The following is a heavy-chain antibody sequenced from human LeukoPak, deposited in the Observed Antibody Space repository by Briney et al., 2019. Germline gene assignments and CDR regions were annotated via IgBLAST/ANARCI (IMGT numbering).Heavy chain of an antibody. CDR3: VREGYYYFDY. Sequence: QPGGSLRLSCAASGFIVSSNYMTWVRQAPGKGLEWVSVIYTGGSTYYADSVKGRFTISRDTSKNTLYLQMNSLRAEDTAVYYCVREGYYYFDYWGQGTLVTVSS. V-gene: IGHV3-66*01. J-gene: IGHJ4*02. CDR2: IYTGGST. D-gene: IGHD1-1*01. CDR1: GFIVSSNY.